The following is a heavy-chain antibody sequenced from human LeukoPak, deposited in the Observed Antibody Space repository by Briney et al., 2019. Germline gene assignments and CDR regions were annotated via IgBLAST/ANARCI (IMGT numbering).Heavy chain of an antibody. J-gene: IGHJ4*02. CDR2: ISGDGGST. V-gene: IGHV3-43*02. CDR3: AKQVPRNPTTIFGVVTPGHFDY. CDR1: GFTFDDYA. Sequence: GGSLRLSCAASGFTFDDYAMHWVRQAPGKGLEWVSLISGDGGSTYYAGSVKDRFTISRDNSKNSLYLQMNSLRTEDTALYYCAKQVPRNPTTIFGVVTPGHFDYWGQGTLVTVSS. D-gene: IGHD3-3*01.